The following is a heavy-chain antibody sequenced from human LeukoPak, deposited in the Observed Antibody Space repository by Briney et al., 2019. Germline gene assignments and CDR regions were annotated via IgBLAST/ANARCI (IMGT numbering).Heavy chain of an antibody. CDR1: GGSISGYY. V-gene: IGHV4-59*12. J-gene: IGHJ6*02. Sequence: SETLSLTCTVSGGSISGYYWSWIRQPPGKGLEWIGYIYYSGSTNYNPSLKSRVTISVDTSKNQFSLKLSSVTAADTAVYYCARDFNYYYGMDVWGQGTTVTVSS. CDR3: ARDFNYYYGMDV. CDR2: IYYSGST.